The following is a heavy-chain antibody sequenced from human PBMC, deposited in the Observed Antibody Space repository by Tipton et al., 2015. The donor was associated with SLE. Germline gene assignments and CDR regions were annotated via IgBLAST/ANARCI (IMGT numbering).Heavy chain of an antibody. D-gene: IGHD5-24*01. CDR3: ARTIAGHGDAFDV. CDR2: VSYSGGA. Sequence: TLSLTCSVSGYSISSNYYWGWIRQPPGKGLEWIGSVSYSGGAYYNPSLRSRVTLSVDTPKNQFSLKVTSVTASDTAVYFCARTIAGHGDAFDVWGQGTMVTVSS. V-gene: IGHV4-38-2*01. CDR1: GYSISSNYY. J-gene: IGHJ3*01.